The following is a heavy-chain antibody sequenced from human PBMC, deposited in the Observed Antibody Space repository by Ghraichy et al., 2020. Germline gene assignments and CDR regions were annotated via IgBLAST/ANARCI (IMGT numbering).Heavy chain of an antibody. CDR1: GFTVHTNY. Sequence: GGSLRLSYAASGFTVHTNYMSWVRQAPGKGLEWVSVIYSGGTTYYADSVKGRFTISRDSSKNTLFLQMNSLRTEDTAVYHCARESGFNWNGMDVWGPGTTVTVSS. V-gene: IGHV3-53*01. D-gene: IGHD1-20*01. CDR3: ARESGFNWNGMDV. J-gene: IGHJ6*02. CDR2: IYSGGTT.